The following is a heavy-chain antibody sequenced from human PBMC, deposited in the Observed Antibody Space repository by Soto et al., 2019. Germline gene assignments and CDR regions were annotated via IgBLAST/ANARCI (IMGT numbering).Heavy chain of an antibody. V-gene: IGHV3-23*01. J-gene: IGHJ4*02. D-gene: IGHD6-13*01. CDR2: FSGSGGNT. CDR1: GFTFNNYA. Sequence: EVQLLESGGGLVQPGGSLRLSCAASGFTFNNYAMSWVRQAPGKGLEWVSTFSGSGGNTYYAGSVKGRFTISRDNSNNTLYLQMNSLRAEDTAVYYCAKRSGAAAGYFDYWGQGTLITVSS. CDR3: AKRSGAAAGYFDY.